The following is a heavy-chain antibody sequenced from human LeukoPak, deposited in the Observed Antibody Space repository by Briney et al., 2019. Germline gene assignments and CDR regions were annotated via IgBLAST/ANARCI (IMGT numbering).Heavy chain of an antibody. CDR3: ARSHPLYCSSTSCYMKYYFDY. J-gene: IGHJ4*02. CDR1: GYTFTSHD. D-gene: IGHD2-2*02. V-gene: IGHV1-8*03. Sequence: ASVKVSCKASGYTFTSHDINWVRQATGQGLEWMGWMNPNSGNTGYAQKFQGRVTITRNTSISTAYMELSSLRSEDTAVYYCARSHPLYCSSTSCYMKYYFDYWGQGTLVTVSS. CDR2: MNPNSGNT.